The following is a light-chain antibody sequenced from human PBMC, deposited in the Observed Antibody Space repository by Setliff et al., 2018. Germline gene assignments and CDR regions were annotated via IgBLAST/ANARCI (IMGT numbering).Light chain of an antibody. V-gene: IGLV2-14*03. Sequence: QSVLTQPASVSGSPGQSITISCTGTSSDVGGYKYVSWYQQHPGKAPRLMIYDVNKQPSGVSYRFSGSKSGNTATLTISGLQAEDEADYYCSSYTSSTTGIFGGGTKGTVL. CDR3: SSYTSSTTGI. J-gene: IGLJ2*01. CDR2: DVN. CDR1: SSDVGGYKY.